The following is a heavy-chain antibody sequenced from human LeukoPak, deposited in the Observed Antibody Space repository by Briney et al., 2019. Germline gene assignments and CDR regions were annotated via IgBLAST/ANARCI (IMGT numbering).Heavy chain of an antibody. CDR3: TRDPRRNKWFGELFFDY. Sequence: GASVKVSCKASGYTFTSYDINWVRQAAGQGLEWMGWTNPNSGNTGYAQKFQGRVTMTRSTSKRTAYMELGSLTSEDTAVYYCTRDPRRNKWFGELFFDYWGQGTLVTVSS. D-gene: IGHD3-10*01. CDR2: TNPNSGNT. J-gene: IGHJ4*02. V-gene: IGHV1-8*01. CDR1: GYTFTSYD.